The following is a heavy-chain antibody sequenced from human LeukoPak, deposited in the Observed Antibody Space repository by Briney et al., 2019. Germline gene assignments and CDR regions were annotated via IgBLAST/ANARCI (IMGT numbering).Heavy chain of an antibody. Sequence: KPSETLSLTCIVSGGSISRGSYYWNWIRQPAGKGLEWMGRVYNSGSTNYNPSLKSRVTISTDMSKNQFSLKLSSVTAADTAVYCCARQTFGALYFDSWGQGTLVTVSS. D-gene: IGHD3-10*01. CDR3: ARQTFGALYFDS. V-gene: IGHV4-61*02. J-gene: IGHJ4*02. CDR1: GGSISRGSYY. CDR2: VYNSGST.